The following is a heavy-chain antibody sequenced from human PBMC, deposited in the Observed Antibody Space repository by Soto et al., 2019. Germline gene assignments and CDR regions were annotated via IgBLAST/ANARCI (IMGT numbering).Heavy chain of an antibody. CDR1: GYSFTSYW. CDR2: IDPSDSYT. CDR3: ARRVAVYSSGWYGLNWFDP. J-gene: IGHJ5*02. V-gene: IGHV5-10-1*01. Sequence: PGESLKISCKGSGYSFTSYWISWVRQMPGKGLEWMGRIDPSDSYTNYSPSFQGHVTISADKSISTAYLQWSSLKASDTAMYYCARRVAVYSSGWYGLNWFDPWGQGTLVTVSS. D-gene: IGHD6-19*01.